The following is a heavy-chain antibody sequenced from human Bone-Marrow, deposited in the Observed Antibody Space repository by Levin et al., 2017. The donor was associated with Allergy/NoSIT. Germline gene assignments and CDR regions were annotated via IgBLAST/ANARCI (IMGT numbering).Heavy chain of an antibody. CDR3: AGLAAAIDY. Sequence: GGSLRLSCAASGFTFSSYAMHWVRQAPGKGLEWVAVISYDGSNKYYADSVKGRFTISRDNSKNTLYLQMNSLRAEDTAVYYCAGLAAAIDYWGQGTLVTVSS. D-gene: IGHD6-13*01. CDR1: GFTFSSYA. CDR2: ISYDGSNK. J-gene: IGHJ4*02. V-gene: IGHV3-30-3*01.